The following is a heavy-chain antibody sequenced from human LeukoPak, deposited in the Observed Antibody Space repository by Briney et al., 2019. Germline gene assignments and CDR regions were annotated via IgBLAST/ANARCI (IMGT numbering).Heavy chain of an antibody. CDR1: GFTFSNYW. D-gene: IGHD1-26*01. V-gene: IGHV3-74*01. CDR3: ARNPPRYFN. CDR2: IGSDGSST. J-gene: IGHJ4*02. Sequence: GGSLRLSCAASGFTFSNYWMHWVRQAPGKGLVWVSRIGSDGSSTNYADSVKGRFTISRDNAKNMLYLQMNSLRAEDTAVYYCARNPPRYFNWGQGTLVTVSS.